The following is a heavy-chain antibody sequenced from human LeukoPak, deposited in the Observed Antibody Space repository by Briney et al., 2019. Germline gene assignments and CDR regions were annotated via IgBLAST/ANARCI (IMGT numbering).Heavy chain of an antibody. Sequence: SETLSLTCAVSGYSISSGYYWGWIRQPPGKGLEWIGSIYHSGSTYYNPSLKSRVTISVDTSKNQFSLKLSSVTAADTAVYYCARQSTWQHARRSYYFDYWGQGTLVTVSS. J-gene: IGHJ4*02. V-gene: IGHV4-38-2*01. CDR1: GYSISSGYY. CDR3: ARQSTWQHARRSYYFDY. D-gene: IGHD2/OR15-2a*01. CDR2: IYHSGST.